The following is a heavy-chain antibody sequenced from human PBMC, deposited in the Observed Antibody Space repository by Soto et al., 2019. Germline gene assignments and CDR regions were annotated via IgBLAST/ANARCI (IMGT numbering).Heavy chain of an antibody. CDR1: GYTFTSYG. V-gene: IGHV1-18*01. CDR2: ISAYNGNT. CDR3: ARDPDVHHDKISFDY. D-gene: IGHD1-1*01. Sequence: QVQLVQSGAEVKKPGASVKVSCKASGYTFTSYGISWVRQAPGQGLEWMGWISAYNGNTNYAQKLQGRVTMTTDTPTSTAYMELRSLRSDDTAVYYWARDPDVHHDKISFDYGGQGTLVPVSS. J-gene: IGHJ4*02.